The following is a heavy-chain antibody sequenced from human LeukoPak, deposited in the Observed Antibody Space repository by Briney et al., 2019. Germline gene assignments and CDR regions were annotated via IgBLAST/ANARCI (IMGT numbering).Heavy chain of an antibody. Sequence: GGSLRLSCAASGFTFSNYAMSWVRQAPGKGLEWVSALTGSGGRTYHADSVKGRFTISRDNAKNSLYLQMNSLRAEDTAVYYCARDHPDLAAGTTIDYWGQGTLVTVSS. D-gene: IGHD6-13*01. CDR1: GFTFSNYA. CDR3: ARDHPDLAAGTTIDY. V-gene: IGHV3-23*01. CDR2: LTGSGGRT. J-gene: IGHJ4*02.